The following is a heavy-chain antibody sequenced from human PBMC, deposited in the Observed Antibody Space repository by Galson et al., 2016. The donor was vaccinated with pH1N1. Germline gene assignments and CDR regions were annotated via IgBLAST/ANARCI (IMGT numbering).Heavy chain of an antibody. D-gene: IGHD2-15*01. CDR1: GYTFTGYY. CDR2: IKPNSGDT. V-gene: IGHV1-2*02. CDR3: ARGRYCKNRDCFMGIDS. Sequence: SVKVSCKASGYTFTGYYIHWVRQAPGQGLEWMGWIKPNSGDTKYAQKFQGRVTMTRDTSISTAYMELSSLRSDDTAIYYCARGRYCKNRDCFMGIDSWGQGTLVTVSS. J-gene: IGHJ4*02.